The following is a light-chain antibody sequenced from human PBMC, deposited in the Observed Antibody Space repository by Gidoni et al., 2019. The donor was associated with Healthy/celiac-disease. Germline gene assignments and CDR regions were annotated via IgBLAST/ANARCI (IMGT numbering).Light chain of an antibody. CDR2: AAS. CDR1: QSVSSY. J-gene: IGKJ5*01. CDR3: QQRRNWPTIT. V-gene: IGKV3-11*01. Sequence: ESVLTQSPATLSLSPGERATLSCRASQSVSSYLAWYQQKPGQAPRLRIYAASNRATGIPARFSGSGSGTDFTLTISSLEPEDFAVYYCQQRRNWPTITFGQGTRLEIK.